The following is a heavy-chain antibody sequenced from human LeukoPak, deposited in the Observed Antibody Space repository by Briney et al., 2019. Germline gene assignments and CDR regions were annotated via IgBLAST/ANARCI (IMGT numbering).Heavy chain of an antibody. CDR2: IKHDGSEK. V-gene: IGHV3-7*01. CDR1: GFNFSNYW. CDR3: ARALSHCLDY. J-gene: IGHJ4*02. Sequence: GGSLRLSCVVAGFNFSNYWMNWVRQSPGKGLEWVANIKHDGSEKYYVDSVKGRFSISRDNAKKSLYLQMNSLRAEDTAVYYCARALSHCLDYWGQGTLVTVSS. D-gene: IGHD3-16*01.